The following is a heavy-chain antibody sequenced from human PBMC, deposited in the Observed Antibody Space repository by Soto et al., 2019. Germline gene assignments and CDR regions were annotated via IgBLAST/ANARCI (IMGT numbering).Heavy chain of an antibody. Sequence: SETLSLTCAVYGGSFSGYYWSWIRQPPGKGLEWIGEINHSGSTNYNPSLKSRVTISVDTSKNQFSLKLSSVTAADTAVYYCARINTVTTGFPFGYWGQGTLVTVSS. CDR2: INHSGST. CDR1: GGSFSGYY. CDR3: ARINTVTTGFPFGY. D-gene: IGHD4-4*01. J-gene: IGHJ4*02. V-gene: IGHV4-34*01.